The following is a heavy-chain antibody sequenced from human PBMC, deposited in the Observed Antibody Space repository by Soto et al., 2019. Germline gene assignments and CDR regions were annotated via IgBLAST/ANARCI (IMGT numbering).Heavy chain of an antibody. CDR1: GGSISSDY. Sequence: SETLSLTCTGSGGSISSDYWSWVRQPPGRGLEWIGYIYFSGSTNYNPSLESRVTISLDASKTQFSLKLRPLTTADTAVYYCARVGGVAARTFAYWGQGTLVTVSS. V-gene: IGHV4-59*01. D-gene: IGHD6-6*01. J-gene: IGHJ4*02. CDR3: ARVGGVAARTFAY. CDR2: IYFSGST.